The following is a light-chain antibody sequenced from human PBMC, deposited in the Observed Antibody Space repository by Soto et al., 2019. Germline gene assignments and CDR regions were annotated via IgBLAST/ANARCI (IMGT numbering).Light chain of an antibody. CDR3: QQYGSPWT. J-gene: IGKJ1*01. V-gene: IGKV3-20*01. Sequence: EIVLTQSPGTLSLSPGERATLSFRASQSVSSSYLAWYQQKPGQAPRLLIYGASSRATGIPDRFSGSGSGTDFTLTISRLEPEDFAVYYCQQYGSPWTFGHGTKV. CDR2: GAS. CDR1: QSVSSSY.